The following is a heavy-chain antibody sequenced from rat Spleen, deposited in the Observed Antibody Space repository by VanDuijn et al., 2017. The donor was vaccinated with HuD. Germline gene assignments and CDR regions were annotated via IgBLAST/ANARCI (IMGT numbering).Heavy chain of an antibody. CDR2: ISYDGSRT. CDR1: GFTFSNSG. Sequence: EVQLVESGGGLVQPGRSLKLSCAASGFTFSNSGMAWVRQAPTKGLEWVATISYDGSRTYYRDSVKGRFTISRDNAQKTLYLQMNNLRAEDTATYYCARENYYSGDYWGQGVMVTVSS. J-gene: IGHJ2*01. V-gene: IGHV5-29*01. D-gene: IGHD1-1*01. CDR3: ARENYYSGDY.